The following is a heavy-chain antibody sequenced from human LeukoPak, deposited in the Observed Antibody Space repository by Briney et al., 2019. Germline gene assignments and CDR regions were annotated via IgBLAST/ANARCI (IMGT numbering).Heavy chain of an antibody. CDR3: ARAGFRGYYYVAQFDY. D-gene: IGHD3-22*01. J-gene: IGHJ4*02. CDR2: SDPEDGET. CDR1: GYTLTELS. V-gene: IGHV1-24*01. Sequence: ASVKVSCKVSGYTLTELSMHWVRQAPGKGLEWMGGSDPEDGETIYAQKFQGRVTMTEDTSTDTAYMELSSLRSEDTAVYFCARAGFRGYYYVAQFDYWGQGNLVTVSS.